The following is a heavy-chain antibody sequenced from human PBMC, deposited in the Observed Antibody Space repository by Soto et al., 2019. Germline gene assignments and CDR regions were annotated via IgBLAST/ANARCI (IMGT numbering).Heavy chain of an antibody. Sequence: QVQLVESGGGVVQPGRSLRLSCAASGFTFSTYAMHWVRQAPGKGLEWVAVILYDGSNKYYADSVKGRFTISRDNSKNTLYLQMNSLRDEDTAVYYCARGHGVTAIDYWGQGTLVTVSS. CDR2: ILYDGSNK. CDR1: GFTFSTYA. J-gene: IGHJ4*02. V-gene: IGHV3-30-3*01. D-gene: IGHD5-18*01. CDR3: ARGHGVTAIDY.